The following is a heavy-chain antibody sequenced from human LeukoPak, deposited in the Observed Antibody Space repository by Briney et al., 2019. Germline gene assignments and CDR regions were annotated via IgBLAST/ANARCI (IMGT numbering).Heavy chain of an antibody. Sequence: GGSLRLSCAASGFTFSTYDMHWVRQPTGEGLEWVSLIGTAGDTHYPGSVKGRFTVSRENAKNSLYLQMNSLRAGDTAVYYCVRDPSGRGMDVWGQGTTVTVSS. CDR1: GFTFSTYD. CDR2: IGTAGDT. V-gene: IGHV3-13*01. D-gene: IGHD6-19*01. CDR3: VRDPSGRGMDV. J-gene: IGHJ6*02.